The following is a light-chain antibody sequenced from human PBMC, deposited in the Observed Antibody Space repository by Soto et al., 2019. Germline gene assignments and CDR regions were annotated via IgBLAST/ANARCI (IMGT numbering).Light chain of an antibody. CDR1: SSDVGSYNL. J-gene: IGLJ1*01. CDR2: EVN. CDR3: CSYAGSSTYV. Sequence: LTQPASVSGSPGQSITISCTGTSSDVGSYNLVSWYQQYPGKAPKLMISEVNKRPSGVSNRFSGSKSGNTASLTISGLQAEDEADYYCCSYAGSSTYVFGTGTKVTV. V-gene: IGLV2-23*02.